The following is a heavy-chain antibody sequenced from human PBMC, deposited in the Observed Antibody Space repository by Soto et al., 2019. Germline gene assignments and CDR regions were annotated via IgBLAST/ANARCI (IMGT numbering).Heavy chain of an antibody. Sequence: SETLSLTCTVSGGSISSSSYYWGWIRQPPGKGLEWIGSIYYSGSTYYNPSLKSRVTISVDTSKNQFSLKLSSVTAADTAVYYCARVGGFGATTIDYWGQGTLV. CDR3: ARVGGFGATTIDY. J-gene: IGHJ4*02. D-gene: IGHD3-10*01. V-gene: IGHV4-39*07. CDR2: IYYSGST. CDR1: GGSISSSSYY.